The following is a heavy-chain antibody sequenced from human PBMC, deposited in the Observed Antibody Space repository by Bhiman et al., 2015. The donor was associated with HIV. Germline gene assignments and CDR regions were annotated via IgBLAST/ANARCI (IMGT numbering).Heavy chain of an antibody. D-gene: IGHD3-3*01. CDR2: TSYDGSNK. J-gene: IGHJ4*02. CDR3: AKWGYDFWSDY. V-gene: IGHV3-30*18. Sequence: QVQLVESGGGVVQPGRSLRLSCAASGFTFSSFGMHWVRQAPGKGLEWVAVTSYDGSNKHYADSVKGRFTISRDNSKNTLYLQMNSLRDEDTAVYYCAKWGYDFWSDYWGQGTLVTVSS. CDR1: GFTFSSFG.